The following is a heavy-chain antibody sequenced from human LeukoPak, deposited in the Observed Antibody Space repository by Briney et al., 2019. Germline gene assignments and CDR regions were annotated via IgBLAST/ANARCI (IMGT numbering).Heavy chain of an antibody. CDR1: GFTFSSYS. D-gene: IGHD6-19*01. J-gene: IGHJ4*02. CDR3: ARDGAVAGHWALDY. Sequence: PGGSLRLSCAASGFTFSSYSMNWVRQAPGKGLEWISYISGSGGSVYYADSVKGRFTISRDNAKNSLYLQMDSLRAEDTAVYFCARDGAVAGHWALDYWGQGALVTVSS. CDR2: ISGSGGSV. V-gene: IGHV3-48*04.